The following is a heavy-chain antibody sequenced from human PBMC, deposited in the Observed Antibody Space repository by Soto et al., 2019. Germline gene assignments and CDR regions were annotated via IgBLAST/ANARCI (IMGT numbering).Heavy chain of an antibody. J-gene: IGHJ6*02. Sequence: EVQLLESGGGLVQPGGSLRLSCEASGGMFSSYVMNWVXXXPXXXXXXXXXISGTGGSTKYADSVQGRFTISRDSSRNTLYLXXNXXXXXXTXXXXXXXXXXXXXXXXXXXXFAXHYAMDVWGHGTTVTVSS. V-gene: IGHV3-23*01. CDR1: GGMFSSYV. CDR2: ISGTGGST. CDR3: XXXXXXXXXXXXXXXFAXHYAMDV.